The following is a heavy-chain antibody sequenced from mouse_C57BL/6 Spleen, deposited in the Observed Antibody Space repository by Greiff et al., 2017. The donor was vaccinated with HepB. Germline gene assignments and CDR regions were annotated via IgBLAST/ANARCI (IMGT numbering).Heavy chain of an antibody. CDR1: GYTFTSYW. J-gene: IGHJ4*01. D-gene: IGHD2-5*01. CDR3: AREDSNSYYAMDY. V-gene: IGHV1-61*01. Sequence: VHLVESGAELVRPGSSVKLSCKASGYTFTSYWMDWVKQRPGQGLEWIGNIYPSDSETHYNQKFKDKATLTVDKSSSTAYMQLSSLTSEDSAVYYCAREDSNSYYAMDYWGQGTSVTVSS. CDR2: IYPSDSET.